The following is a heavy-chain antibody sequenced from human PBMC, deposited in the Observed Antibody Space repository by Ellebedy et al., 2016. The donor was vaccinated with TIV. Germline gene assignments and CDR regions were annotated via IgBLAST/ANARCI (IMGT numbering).Heavy chain of an antibody. CDR1: GGTFSSYA. V-gene: IGHV1-69*13. Sequence: SVKVSCKASGGTFSSYAFNWVRQAPGQGLEWMGGIISIFGKANYPQKFQGRVTITADESTSTAYMEPNSLRSEDTAVYYCARECYSGSYLGPPECWGQGTLVTVSS. D-gene: IGHD1-26*01. CDR2: IISIFGKA. CDR3: ARECYSGSYLGPPEC. J-gene: IGHJ4*02.